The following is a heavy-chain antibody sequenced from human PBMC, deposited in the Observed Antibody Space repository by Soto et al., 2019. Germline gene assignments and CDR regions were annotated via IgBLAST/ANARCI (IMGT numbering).Heavy chain of an antibody. CDR3: AKRAWGYFYFDY. V-gene: IGHV6-1*01. CDR2: TYYRSKWYN. CDR1: GDSVSSNSAA. Sequence: SQTLSLTCAXSGDSVSSNSAAWNWIRQSPSRGLEWLGRTYYRSKWYNDYAVSVKSRITISRDNSKNTLYLQMNSLRAEDTAVYYCAKRAWGYFYFDYWGQGTLVTVSS. J-gene: IGHJ4*02. D-gene: IGHD1-26*01.